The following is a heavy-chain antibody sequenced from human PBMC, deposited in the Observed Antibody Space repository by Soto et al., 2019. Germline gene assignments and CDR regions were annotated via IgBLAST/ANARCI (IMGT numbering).Heavy chain of an antibody. D-gene: IGHD6-13*01. CDR3: ARVSGIAAPEPNWFDP. Sequence: SETLSLTCTVSCGSISSYYWSWIRQPPGKGLEWIGYIYYSGSTNYNPSLKSRVTISVGTSKNQFSLKLSSVTAADTAVYYCARVSGIAAPEPNWFDPWGQGTLVTVSS. V-gene: IGHV4-59*01. CDR1: CGSISSYY. J-gene: IGHJ5*02. CDR2: IYYSGST.